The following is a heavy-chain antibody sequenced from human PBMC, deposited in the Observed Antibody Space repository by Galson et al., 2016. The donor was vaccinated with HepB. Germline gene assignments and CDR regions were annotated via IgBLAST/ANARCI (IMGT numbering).Heavy chain of an antibody. D-gene: IGHD6-19*01. CDR2: INGDGSTM. CDR3: TKAAIAMAPPYYMDV. Sequence: SLRLSCAASGFSFSTSWMHWVRQAPGKGLVWVSRINGDGSTMTYADSVKGRFTISRDNAKNSLYLQMNSLTTEDTALYYCTKAAIAMAPPYYMDVWGKGTTVTVSS. CDR1: GFSFSTSW. J-gene: IGHJ6*03. V-gene: IGHV3-74*01.